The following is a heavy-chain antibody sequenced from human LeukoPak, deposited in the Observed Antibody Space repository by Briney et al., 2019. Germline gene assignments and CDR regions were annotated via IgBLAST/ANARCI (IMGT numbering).Heavy chain of an antibody. V-gene: IGHV3-23*01. CDR2: ISGSGGST. CDR1: GFTFSSYA. CDR3: ASGQWLGEAAGY. Sequence: GGSLRLSCAASGFTFSSYAMSWVRQAPGKGLEWVSAISGSGGSTYYADSVKGRFTISRDNSKNTLYLQMNSLRAEDTAVYYCASGQWLGEAAGYWGQGTLVTVSS. D-gene: IGHD3-10*01. J-gene: IGHJ4*02.